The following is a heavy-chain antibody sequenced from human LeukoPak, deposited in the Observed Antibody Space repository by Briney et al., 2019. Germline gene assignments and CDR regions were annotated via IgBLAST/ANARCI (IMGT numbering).Heavy chain of an antibody. CDR3: ARSVGGHFDY. D-gene: IGHD3-16*01. CDR1: GFTFSVYS. J-gene: IGHJ4*02. Sequence: PGGSLRLSCAASGFTFSVYSMNWVRQPPGTGLEWVSYITSNSATIQYADSVKGRFTISRDNAKNSLSLQMNSLRDEDTAVYYCARSVGGHFDYWGQGMLVTVSS. V-gene: IGHV3-48*02. CDR2: ITSNSATI.